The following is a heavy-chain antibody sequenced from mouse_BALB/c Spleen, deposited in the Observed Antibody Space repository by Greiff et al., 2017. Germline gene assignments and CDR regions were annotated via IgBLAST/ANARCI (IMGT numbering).Heavy chain of an antibody. CDR3: ARPHYYGYGAMDY. CDR1: GYSITSGYY. J-gene: IGHJ4*01. Sequence: ESGPGLVKPSQSLSLTCSVTGYSITSGYYWNWIRQFPGNKLEWMGYISYDGSNNYNPSLKNRISITRDTSKNQFFLKLNSVTTEDTATYYCARPHYYGYGAMDYWGQGTSVTVSS. D-gene: IGHD1-2*01. V-gene: IGHV3-6*02. CDR2: ISYDGSN.